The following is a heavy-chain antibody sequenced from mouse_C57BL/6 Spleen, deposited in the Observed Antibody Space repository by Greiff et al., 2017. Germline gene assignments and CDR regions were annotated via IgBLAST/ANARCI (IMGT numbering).Heavy chain of an antibody. V-gene: IGHV1-5*01. D-gene: IGHD2-5*01. CDR2: INPGNSNT. Sequence: EVQLLQSGTVLARPGASVKMSCTTSGYTFTSYWMYWVKQRPGQGLEWIGAINPGNSNTSYNQKFKGKAKLTAVTAASTAYLQLSGLKNEDSAVYYCTRYAYSSHFDYWGQGTTLTVSS. CDR1: GYTFTSYW. CDR3: TRYAYSSHFDY. J-gene: IGHJ2*01.